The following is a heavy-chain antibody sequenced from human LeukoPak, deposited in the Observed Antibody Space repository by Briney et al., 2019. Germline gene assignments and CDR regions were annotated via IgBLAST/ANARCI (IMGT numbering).Heavy chain of an antibody. CDR2: ISYDGSNK. V-gene: IGHV3-30-3*01. CDR1: GFTFSSYA. Sequence: GRSLRLSCAAAGFTFSSYAMHWVRQAPGKGLEWVAVISYDGSNKYYADSVKGRFTISRDNSKNTLYLQMNSLRAEDTAVYYCASGGYDSSDFDYWGQGTLVTVSS. D-gene: IGHD3-22*01. CDR3: ASGGYDSSDFDY. J-gene: IGHJ4*02.